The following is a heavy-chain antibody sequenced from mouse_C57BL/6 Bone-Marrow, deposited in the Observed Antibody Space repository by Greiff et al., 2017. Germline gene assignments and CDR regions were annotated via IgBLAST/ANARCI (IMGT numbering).Heavy chain of an antibody. Sequence: EVQRVESGGGLVKPGGSLKLSCAASGFTFSDYGMHWVRQAPEKGLKWVAYISSGSSTIYYADTVKGRFTISRDNAKNTLFLQMTSLRSEDTAMYYCASRPYAMDYWGQGTSVTVSS. CDR1: GFTFSDYG. V-gene: IGHV5-17*01. CDR3: ASRPYAMDY. J-gene: IGHJ4*01. CDR2: ISSGSSTI.